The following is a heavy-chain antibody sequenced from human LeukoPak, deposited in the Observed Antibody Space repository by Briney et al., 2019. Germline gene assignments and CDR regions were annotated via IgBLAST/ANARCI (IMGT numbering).Heavy chain of an antibody. CDR2: ISGSGGST. Sequence: GGSLRLSCAASGFTFSSYAMSWVRQAPGKGLEWVSAISGSGGSTYYADSVKGRFTISRDNSKNTLYLQMNSLRAEDTAVYYCVKDRYDFWSGYAPSYYYYGMDVWGQGTTVTVSS. D-gene: IGHD3-3*01. V-gene: IGHV3-23*01. CDR1: GFTFSSYA. CDR3: VKDRYDFWSGYAPSYYYYGMDV. J-gene: IGHJ6*02.